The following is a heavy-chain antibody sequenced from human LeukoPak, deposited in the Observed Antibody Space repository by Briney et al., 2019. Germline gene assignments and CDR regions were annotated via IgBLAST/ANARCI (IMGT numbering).Heavy chain of an antibody. J-gene: IGHJ3*02. CDR2: IYYSGST. V-gene: IGHV4-59*13. CDR3: ARGDSSSAFDI. Sequence: SETLSLTCTVSGGSISSYYWSWIRQPPGKGLEWIGYIYYSGSTNYNPSLKSRVTISVDTSKNQFSLKLSSVTAADTAVYYCARGDSSSAFDIWGQGTMVTVSS. D-gene: IGHD6-13*01. CDR1: GGSISSYY.